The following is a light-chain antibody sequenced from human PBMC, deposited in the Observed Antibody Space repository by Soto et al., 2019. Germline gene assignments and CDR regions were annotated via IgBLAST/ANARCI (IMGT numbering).Light chain of an antibody. J-gene: IGLJ2*01. CDR3: QTWCTGIHVV. Sequence: QPVLTQSPSASASLGASVKLTCTLSSGHSSYAIAWHQQQPEKGPRYLMKLDSDGSHTKGDAIPDLFSGSSSGAERYLTISRLQSEDEADYYCQTWCTGIHVVFGGGTKLTVL. CDR2: LDSDGSH. CDR1: SGHSSYA. V-gene: IGLV4-69*01.